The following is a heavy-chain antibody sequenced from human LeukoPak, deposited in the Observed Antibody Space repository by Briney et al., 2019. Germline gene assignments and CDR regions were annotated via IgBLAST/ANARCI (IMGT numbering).Heavy chain of an antibody. V-gene: IGHV3-23*01. J-gene: IGHJ4*02. CDR3: AQDDQPGSGSYIFDY. Sequence: PGGSLRLSCAASGFTFSSYAMSWVRQAPGKGLVWVSAISGSGGSTDYADSGKVRFTIARYKSKNTLYLQRISLKAEDTAVYYCAQDDQPGSGSYIFDYWGQGPLVTVSS. D-gene: IGHD3-10*01. CDR1: GFTFSSYA. CDR2: ISGSGGST.